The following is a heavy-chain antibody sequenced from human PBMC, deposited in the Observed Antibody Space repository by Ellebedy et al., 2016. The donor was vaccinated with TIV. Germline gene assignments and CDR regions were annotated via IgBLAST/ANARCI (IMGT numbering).Heavy chain of an antibody. CDR3: AREQTAAGTLIRFDP. CDR1: GASIRSYY. V-gene: IGHV4-4*07. J-gene: IGHJ5*02. CDR2: IYSSGST. D-gene: IGHD6-13*01. Sequence: SETLSLTCTVSGASIRSYYWSWIRQPPGKGLEWIGRIYSSGSTIYNPSLRSRVTMSVATSKNQFSLKLTSVTAADTAVYYCAREQTAAGTLIRFDPWGQGTLVTVSS.